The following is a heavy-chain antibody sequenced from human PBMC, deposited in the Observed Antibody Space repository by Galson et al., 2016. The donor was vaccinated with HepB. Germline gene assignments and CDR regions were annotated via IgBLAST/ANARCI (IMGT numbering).Heavy chain of an antibody. Sequence: SLRLSCAASGFTFSAYAMHWVRQAPGKGLEYVSGINDKGRYLHYADSVKGRFTISRDDSKNTVYLQMTSLRPEDTAVFHCVKDLAGTYSFDYWAQGTLVTVSS. CDR1: GFTFSAYA. V-gene: IGHV3-64D*06. CDR2: INDKGRYL. D-gene: IGHD1-26*01. CDR3: VKDLAGTYSFDY. J-gene: IGHJ4*02.